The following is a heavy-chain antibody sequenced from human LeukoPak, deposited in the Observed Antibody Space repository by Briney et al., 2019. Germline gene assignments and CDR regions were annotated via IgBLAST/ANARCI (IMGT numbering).Heavy chain of an antibody. V-gene: IGHV3-23*01. Sequence: PGGSLRLSCAASGFTFSSYAMSWVRQAPGKGLEWVSAISGSGGSTYYADSVKGRFTISRDNSKNTLYLQMNSLRAEDTAVYYCAKVRIVGATMRYYFDYWGQGTLVTVSS. J-gene: IGHJ4*02. CDR2: ISGSGGST. D-gene: IGHD1-26*01. CDR1: GFTFSSYA. CDR3: AKVRIVGATMRYYFDY.